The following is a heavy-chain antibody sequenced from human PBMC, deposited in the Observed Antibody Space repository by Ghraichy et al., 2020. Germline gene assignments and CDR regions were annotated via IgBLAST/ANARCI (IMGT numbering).Heavy chain of an antibody. CDR1: GFTFSYYS. Sequence: GESLNISCAASGFTFSYYSMNWVRQAPGKGLEWVSSMSSSGTYIYYADSVKGRFTISRDNAKNSLYLQMNSLRVEDTAVYYCARIIEGGSSSVSDYWGQGTLVTVSS. D-gene: IGHD6-6*01. J-gene: IGHJ4*02. CDR3: ARIIEGGSSSVSDY. V-gene: IGHV3-21*01. CDR2: MSSSGTYI.